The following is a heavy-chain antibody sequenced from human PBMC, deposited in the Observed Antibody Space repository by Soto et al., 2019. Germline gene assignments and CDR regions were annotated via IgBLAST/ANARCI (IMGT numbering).Heavy chain of an antibody. CDR1: GYTFSNYY. J-gene: IGHJ4*02. V-gene: IGHV1-46*03. D-gene: IGHD2-2*01. Sequence: ASVKVSCKASGYTFSNYYMHWVRQAPGQGLEWMGIIYAGGGSTSYALQFEDRFTMTRDTSTSTVYMELSNLRSEDTAVYYCARTDGTSSSSSYCAHWGQGTLVTVSS. CDR2: IYAGGGST. CDR3: ARTDGTSSSSSYCAH.